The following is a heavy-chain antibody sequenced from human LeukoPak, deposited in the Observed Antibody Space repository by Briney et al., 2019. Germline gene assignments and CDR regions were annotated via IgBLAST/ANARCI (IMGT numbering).Heavy chain of an antibody. Sequence: GGSLRLSCAASGFTFSSYAMSWVRQAPGKGLEWVSAISGSGGSTYYADSVKGRFTISRDNSKNTLYLQMNSLRAEDTAVYYCAKTTVTRRVDILTGHSYYYGMDVWGQGTTVTVSS. CDR1: GFTFSSYA. CDR3: AKTTVTRRVDILTGHSYYYGMDV. D-gene: IGHD3-9*01. V-gene: IGHV3-23*01. CDR2: ISGSGGST. J-gene: IGHJ6*02.